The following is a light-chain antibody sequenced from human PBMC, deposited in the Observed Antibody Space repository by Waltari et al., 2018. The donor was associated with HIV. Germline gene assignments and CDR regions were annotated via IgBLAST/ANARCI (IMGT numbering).Light chain of an antibody. CDR2: GPS. V-gene: IGKV3-20*01. Sequence: IVLTQSPGTLSLSPGEGATLSCRASQSVDSTFLGWYQNKPAQAPRLLIYGPSTRAAGIPDRFSGSGSVADFNLTISRLDPEDFALYFCQQYGSTPFTFGRGTRVELK. CDR3: QQYGSTPFT. J-gene: IGKJ2*01. CDR1: QSVDSTF.